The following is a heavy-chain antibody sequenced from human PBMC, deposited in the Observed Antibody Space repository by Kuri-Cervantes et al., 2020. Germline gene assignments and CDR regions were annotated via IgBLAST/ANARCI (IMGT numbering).Heavy chain of an antibody. J-gene: IGHJ2*01. CDR2: IYHSGST. V-gene: IGHV4-38-2*01. CDR3: ARANDCSSTSCKTTWYFDL. D-gene: IGHD2-2*01. Sequence: SETLSLTCAVSGYSISNGYYWGWIRQPPGKGLEWIGIIYHSGSTYYNPSLKSRVTISVDTSKNQFSLKLSSVTAADTAVYYCARANDCSSTSCKTTWYFDLWGRGTLVTVSS. CDR1: GYSISNGYY.